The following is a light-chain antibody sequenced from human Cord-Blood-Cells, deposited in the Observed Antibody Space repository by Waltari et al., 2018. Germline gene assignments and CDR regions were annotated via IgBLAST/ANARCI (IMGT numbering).Light chain of an antibody. CDR3: SSYTSSSTPVV. V-gene: IGLV2-14*01. CDR1: SSDVGGYNY. J-gene: IGLJ2*01. Sequence: QSALTQPASVSGSPGKSFTISCTGTSSDVGGYNYVSWSQQHPGKAPKLMLYDVSNRPSGVSNRFSGSKSGNTASRTISGLQAEDEADYYCSSYTSSSTPVVFGGGTKLTVL. CDR2: DVS.